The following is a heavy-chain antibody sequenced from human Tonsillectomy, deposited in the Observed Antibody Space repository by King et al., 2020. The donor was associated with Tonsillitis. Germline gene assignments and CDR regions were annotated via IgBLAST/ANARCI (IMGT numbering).Heavy chain of an antibody. CDR1: GGTFSDYA. CDR2: IIPFFGTT. J-gene: IGHJ3*02. V-gene: IGHV1-69*01. Sequence: QVQLVQSGAEVKKPGSSVKVSCKASGGTFSDYAISWVRQAPGQGLEWMGGIIPFFGTTYYAQKFQGRVTITADESTSTAYMELNSLRSEDTAVYYCARVLGARGAFDMWGQGTMVTVSS. CDR3: ARVLGARGAFDM. D-gene: IGHD3-16*01.